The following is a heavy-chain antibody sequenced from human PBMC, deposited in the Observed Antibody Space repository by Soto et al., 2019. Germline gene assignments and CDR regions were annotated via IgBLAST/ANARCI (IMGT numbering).Heavy chain of an antibody. CDR1: GFTFSSYA. J-gene: IGHJ4*02. CDR3: ARGGLYIAVAGRTFDY. CDR2: ISSNEGST. V-gene: IGHV3-64*01. Sequence: EVQLVESGGGLVQPGGPLRLSCAASGFTFSSYAMHWVRQAPGKGLEYVSAISSNEGSTYYANSVKGRFTISRDNSKNTLYLQMGSLRTEDMAVYYCARGGLYIAVAGRTFDYWGQGTLVTVSS. D-gene: IGHD6-19*01.